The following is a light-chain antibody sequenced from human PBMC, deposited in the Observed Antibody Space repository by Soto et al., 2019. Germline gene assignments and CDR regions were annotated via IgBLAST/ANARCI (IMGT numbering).Light chain of an antibody. CDR2: DAV. Sequence: VLTQSPGSLSLSPGERATVSCRASQTVTSSYLAWYQQRPGRAPQLLIYDAVKRATGISERFSGSESGRDYPLTISRLAPEDSAVYYCQQYGDSITFGGGTKVEIK. J-gene: IGKJ4*01. CDR3: QQYGDSIT. CDR1: QTVTSSY. V-gene: IGKV3-20*01.